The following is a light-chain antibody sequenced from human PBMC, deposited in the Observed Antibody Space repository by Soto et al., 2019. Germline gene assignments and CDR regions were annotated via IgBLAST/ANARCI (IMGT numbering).Light chain of an antibody. V-gene: IGKV1D-16*01. J-gene: IGKJ1*01. CDR1: QGINSW. CDR3: QQYDTDAWT. CDR2: SAS. Sequence: DIQMTQSPSSVAASVGDRVTITCRASQGINSWLAWYQQKPGGAPNLLIYSASSLQSGVPSRFSGSGSGTDFTLTISTLQPEDFATYYCQQYDTDAWTFGQGTK.